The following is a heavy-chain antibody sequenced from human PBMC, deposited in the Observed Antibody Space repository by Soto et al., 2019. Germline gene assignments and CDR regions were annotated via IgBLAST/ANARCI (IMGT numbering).Heavy chain of an antibody. CDR3: ARDRCGGGDCYYFDY. V-gene: IGHV4-31*03. CDR2: IYYSGST. J-gene: IGHJ4*02. D-gene: IGHD2-21*02. CDR1: VGSFSRGGYY. Sequence: QVQLQESGPGLVNLSQTLSLPCPVSVGSFSRGGYYWSWIRRHQGKGRGGIGSIYYSGSTYYNPSLKSRVTISVDTSKNQFSLKLSSVTAADTAVYYCARDRCGGGDCYYFDYWGQGTLVTVSS.